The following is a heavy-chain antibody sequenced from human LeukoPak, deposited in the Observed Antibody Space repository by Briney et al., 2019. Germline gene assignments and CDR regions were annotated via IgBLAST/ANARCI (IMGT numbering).Heavy chain of an antibody. D-gene: IGHD5-12*01. CDR2: ISSSSSTI. Sequence: PGGSLRLSCAASGFTFSSYSMNWVRQAPGKGLEWVSYISSSSSTIYYADSVKGRFTISRDNAKNSLYLQMNSLRAEDTALYYCARHSGYYRRGPDYYYYYMDVWGKGTTVTVSS. V-gene: IGHV3-48*01. CDR3: ARHSGYYRRGPDYYYYYMDV. CDR1: GFTFSSYS. J-gene: IGHJ6*03.